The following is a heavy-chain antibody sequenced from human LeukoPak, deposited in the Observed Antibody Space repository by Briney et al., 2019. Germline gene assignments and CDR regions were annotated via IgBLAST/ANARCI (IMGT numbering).Heavy chain of an antibody. CDR1: GGSVSSGSYY. V-gene: IGHV4-61*01. D-gene: IGHD3-22*01. Sequence: SETLSLTCTVSGGSVSSGSYYWSWIRQPPGKGLEWIGYIYYSGSTNYNPSLKSRVTISVDTSKNQFSLKLSSVTAADTAVYYCARLGGSSGYYYVDYWGQGTLVTVSS. CDR3: ARLGGSSGYYYVDY. J-gene: IGHJ4*02. CDR2: IYYSGST.